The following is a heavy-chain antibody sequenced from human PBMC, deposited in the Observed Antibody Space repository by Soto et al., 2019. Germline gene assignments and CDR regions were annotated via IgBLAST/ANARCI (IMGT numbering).Heavy chain of an antibody. J-gene: IGHJ5*02. CDR2: IWHDGSYK. Sequence: QVQLVESGGGVVQPGRSLRLSCAASGFTFNTYGMHWVLQAPGKGLEWVALIWHDGSYKYYADSVKGRFTISRDNSKNTLYLQMNSLRAEDTAVYYCASNKYGGKDPWGQGTLVTVSS. CDR1: GFTFNTYG. D-gene: IGHD2-15*01. V-gene: IGHV3-33*01. CDR3: ASNKYGGKDP.